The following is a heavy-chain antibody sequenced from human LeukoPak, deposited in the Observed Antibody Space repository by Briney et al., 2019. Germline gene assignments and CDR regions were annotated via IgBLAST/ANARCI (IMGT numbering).Heavy chain of an antibody. CDR2: IYHTGNT. CDR1: GGSISTGTYY. D-gene: IGHD3-10*01. J-gene: IGHJ4*02. CDR3: ANMNDDYTMV. Sequence: PSETLSLTCTVSGGSISTGTYYWSWVRQPPGKGLEWLGYIYHTGNTYYNPSLKSRVTMSLGTSKNQFSLKLTSVTAADTALYYCANMNDDYTMVWGQGTLVTVSS. V-gene: IGHV4-30-2*01.